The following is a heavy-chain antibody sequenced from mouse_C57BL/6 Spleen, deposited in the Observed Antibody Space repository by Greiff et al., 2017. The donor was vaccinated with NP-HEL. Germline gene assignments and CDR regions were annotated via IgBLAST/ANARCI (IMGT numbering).Heavy chain of an antibody. J-gene: IGHJ4*01. CDR3: AKGWLLPYYAMDY. D-gene: IGHD2-3*01. CDR1: GFSLTSYG. V-gene: IGHV2-5*01. CDR2: IWRGGST. Sequence: VMLVESGPGLVQPSQSLSITCTVSGFSLTSYGVHWVRQSPGKGLEWLGVIWRGGSTDYNAAFMSRLSITKDNSKSQVFFKMNSLQADDTAIYYCAKGWLLPYYAMDYWGQGTSVTVSS.